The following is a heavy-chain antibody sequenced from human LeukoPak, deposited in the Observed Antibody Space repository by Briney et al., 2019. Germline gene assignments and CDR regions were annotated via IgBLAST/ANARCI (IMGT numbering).Heavy chain of an antibody. CDR2: IGGSGGST. CDR3: AKAPIIVVIPPGD. Sequence: GGSLRLSCAASGFTFSSYVMSWVRQAPGKGLEWVSAIGGSGGSTYYADSVKGRFTISRDNSKNTLYLQMNSLRAEDTAVYYCAKAPIIVVIPPGDWGQGTLVTVSS. V-gene: IGHV3-23*01. CDR1: GFTFSSYV. D-gene: IGHD3-22*01. J-gene: IGHJ4*02.